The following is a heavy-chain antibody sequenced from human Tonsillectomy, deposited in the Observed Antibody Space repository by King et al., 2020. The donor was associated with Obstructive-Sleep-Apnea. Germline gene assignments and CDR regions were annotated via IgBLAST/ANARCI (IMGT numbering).Heavy chain of an antibody. Sequence: HVQLVESGGGVVQPGRSLRLSCAASGFTFNSFGMDWVRQAPGKGLEWVAFIWYDGSNKYYADSVKGRFTISRDNSKNTLYLQMNSLRAEDTAVYYCARDSPLRTGNYYGMDVWGQGTTVTVSS. D-gene: IGHD3/OR15-3a*01. J-gene: IGHJ6*02. V-gene: IGHV3-33*01. CDR2: IWYDGSNK. CDR1: GFTFNSFG. CDR3: ARDSPLRTGNYYGMDV.